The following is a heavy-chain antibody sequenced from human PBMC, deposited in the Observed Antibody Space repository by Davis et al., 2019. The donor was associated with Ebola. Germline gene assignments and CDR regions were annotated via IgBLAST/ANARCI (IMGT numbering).Heavy chain of an antibody. D-gene: IGHD3-3*01. J-gene: IGHJ4*02. CDR1: GFTFDDYA. Sequence: SLKISCAASGFTFDDYAMHWVRQAPGKGLEWVSGISWNSGSIGYADSVKGRFTISRDNAKNSLYLQMNSLRAEDTAVYYCTRAGFGSNYFDYWGQGTLVTVSS. V-gene: IGHV3-9*01. CDR2: ISWNSGSI. CDR3: TRAGFGSNYFDY.